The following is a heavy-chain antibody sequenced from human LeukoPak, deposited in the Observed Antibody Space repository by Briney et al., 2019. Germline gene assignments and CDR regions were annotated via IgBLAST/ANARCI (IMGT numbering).Heavy chain of an antibody. J-gene: IGHJ4*02. V-gene: IGHV3-7*01. CDR2: IKQDGSEK. CDR3: VKYSSGWYYPHFDY. Sequence: GGSLRLSCAASGFTFSSYWMGWVRQTPGKGLEWVANIKQDGSEKYYVDSVKGRFTISRDNAKNSLYLLMNSLRAEDTAVYYCVKYSSGWYYPHFDYWGQGTLVTVSS. CDR1: GFTFSSYW. D-gene: IGHD6-19*01.